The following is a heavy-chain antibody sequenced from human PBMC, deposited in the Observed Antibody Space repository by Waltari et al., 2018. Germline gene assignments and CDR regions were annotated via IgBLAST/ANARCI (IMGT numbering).Heavy chain of an antibody. J-gene: IGHJ6*02. V-gene: IGHV3-74*01. CDR2: ISDDETSI. Sequence: EEQLLESGGGLVQHGDSLRLSCAGSGFRFSNYWMNWVRHAPGKGLGGVARISDDETSISYADSVKGRFTISRDNAKNTVYLQMKRLRVEDTAVYYCARLAPRTYRSPVPGRHYYYGMDVWGQGTTVTVSS. CDR1: GFRFSNYW. D-gene: IGHD3-10*01. CDR3: ARLAPRTYRSPVPGRHYYYGMDV.